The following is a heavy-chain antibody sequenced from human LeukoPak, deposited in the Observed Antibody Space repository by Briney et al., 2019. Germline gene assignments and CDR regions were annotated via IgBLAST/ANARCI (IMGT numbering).Heavy chain of an antibody. CDR3: ARGDGYNWEFYFDY. J-gene: IGHJ4*02. D-gene: IGHD5-24*01. CDR2: XYYXGXX. V-gene: IGHV4-59*01. Sequence: PSETLSLTCTVSGGSISNYYWTWIRQPPGKGXXXXXXXYYXGXXXXXXXXXXXXXXXXXXSKNQFSLKLTSVTAADTALYYCARGDGYNWEFYFDYWGQGTLVTVSS. CDR1: GGSISNYY.